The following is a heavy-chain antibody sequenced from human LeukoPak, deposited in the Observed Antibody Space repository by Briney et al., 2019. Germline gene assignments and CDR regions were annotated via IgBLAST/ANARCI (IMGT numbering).Heavy chain of an antibody. Sequence: PGRSLRLSCAASGFTFSSYAMHWVRQAPGKGLEWVAVISYDGSNKYYADSVKGRFTISRDNSKNTLYLQMNSLRAEDTAVYYCARDREPVVVAGSYHYMDVWGKGTTVTVSS. V-gene: IGHV3-30-3*01. J-gene: IGHJ6*03. CDR2: ISYDGSNK. D-gene: IGHD2-15*01. CDR1: GFTFSSYA. CDR3: ARDREPVVVAGSYHYMDV.